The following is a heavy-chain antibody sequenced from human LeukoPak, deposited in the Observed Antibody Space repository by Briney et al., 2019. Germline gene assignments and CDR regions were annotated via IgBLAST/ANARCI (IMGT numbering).Heavy chain of an antibody. CDR3: ARGNSSSWYLSPYFFDY. CDR1: GFTFSGYW. V-gene: IGHV3-7*01. Sequence: GGSLRLSCAASGFTFSGYWMSWVRQAPGKGLEWVANIKQDGSEKYYVDSVKGRFTISRDNAKNSLYLQMNSLRAEDTAVYYCARGNSSSWYLSPYFFDYWGQGTLVTVSS. CDR2: IKQDGSEK. D-gene: IGHD6-13*01. J-gene: IGHJ4*02.